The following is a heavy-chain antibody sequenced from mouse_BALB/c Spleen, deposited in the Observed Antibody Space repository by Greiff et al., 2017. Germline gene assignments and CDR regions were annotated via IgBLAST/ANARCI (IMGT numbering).Heavy chain of an antibody. CDR2: ISSGSSTI. D-gene: IGHD1-1*01. Sequence: EVQGVESGGGLVQPGGSRKLSCAASGFTFSSFGMHWVRQAPEKGLEWVAYISSGSSTIYYADTVKGRFTISRDNPKNTLFLQMTSLRSEDTAMYYCARGYGSSLYAMDYWGQGTSVTVSS. CDR3: ARGYGSSLYAMDY. J-gene: IGHJ4*01. V-gene: IGHV5-17*02. CDR1: GFTFSSFG.